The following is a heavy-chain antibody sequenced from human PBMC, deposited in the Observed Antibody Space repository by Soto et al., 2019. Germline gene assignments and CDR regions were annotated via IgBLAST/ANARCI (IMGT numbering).Heavy chain of an antibody. CDR1: GGSISSGDYY. J-gene: IGHJ4*02. CDR2: IYYSGST. CDR3: ARDYGGNSEWVY. V-gene: IGHV4-30-4*01. Sequence: PSETLSLTCTVSGGSISSGDYYWSWIRQPPGKGLEWIGYIYYSGSTYYNPSLKSRVTISVDTSKNQFSLKLSSVTAADTAVYYCARDYGGNSEWVYWGQGTLVTVSS. D-gene: IGHD4-17*01.